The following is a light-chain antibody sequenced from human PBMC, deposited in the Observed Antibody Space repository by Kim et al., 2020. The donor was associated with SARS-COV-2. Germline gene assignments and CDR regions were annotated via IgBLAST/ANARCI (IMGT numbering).Light chain of an antibody. CDR3: QQYGSSPWT. CDR1: QSVSSIY. V-gene: IGKV3-20*01. J-gene: IGKJ1*01. CDR2: GAS. Sequence: EIVLTQSPGTLSLSPGERATLSCRASQSVSSIYLAWYQQKPGQAPRLLIYGASSRATGIPDRFSGSGSGTDFTLTISRLELEDFAVYYCQQYGSSPWTVGQGTKG.